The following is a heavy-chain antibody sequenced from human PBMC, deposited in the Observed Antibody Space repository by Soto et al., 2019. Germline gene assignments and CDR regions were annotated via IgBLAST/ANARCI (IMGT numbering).Heavy chain of an antibody. D-gene: IGHD6-13*01. CDR3: AGVAAAFLYFDY. J-gene: IGHJ4*02. Sequence: PSETLSLTCTVSGGSISSGDYYWSWIRQPPGKGLEWIGYIYYSGSTYYNPSLKSRVTISVDTSKNQFSLKLSSVTAADTAVYYCAGVAAAFLYFDYWGQGTLVTV. CDR1: GGSISSGDYY. V-gene: IGHV4-30-4*01. CDR2: IYYSGST.